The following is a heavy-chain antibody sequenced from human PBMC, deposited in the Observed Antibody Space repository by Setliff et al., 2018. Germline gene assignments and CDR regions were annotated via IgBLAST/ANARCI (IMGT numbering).Heavy chain of an antibody. CDR2: INPSGGST. CDR1: GGTFSSYA. D-gene: IGHD6-19*01. CDR3: ASGTPHKWLVHDYYYYGMDV. J-gene: IGHJ6*02. V-gene: IGHV1-69*05. Sequence: ASVKVSCKASGGTFSSYAISWVRQAPGQGLEWMGIINPSGGSTSYAQKFQGRVTITTDESTSTAYMELSSLRSEDTAVYYCASGTPHKWLVHDYYYYGMDVWGQGTTVTVSS.